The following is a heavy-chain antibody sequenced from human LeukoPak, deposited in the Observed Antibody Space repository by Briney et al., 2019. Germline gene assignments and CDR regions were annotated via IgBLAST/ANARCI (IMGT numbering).Heavy chain of an antibody. J-gene: IGHJ4*02. V-gene: IGHV4-39*07. CDR1: GASISSSSYY. CDR2: IYYSGST. Sequence: PSETLSLTCTVSGASISSSSYYWGWLRQPPGKGLEWIVSIYYSGSTYYNPSLKSRVTISVDTSKNQFSLKLSSVTAADTAVYYCARGIDYYDSSGYYSNLGFYYFDYWGQGTLVTVSS. CDR3: ARGIDYYDSSGYYSNLGFYYFDY. D-gene: IGHD3-22*01.